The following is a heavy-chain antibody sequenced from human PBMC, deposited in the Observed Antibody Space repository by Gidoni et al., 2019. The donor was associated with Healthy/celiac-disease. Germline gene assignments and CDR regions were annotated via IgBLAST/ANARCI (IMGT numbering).Heavy chain of an antibody. CDR3: ARAESTYCGGDCYEY. CDR2: IYYSGST. D-gene: IGHD2-21*01. Sequence: QVQLQESGPGLVKPSQTLSLTCTVSGGSISSGDYYWSWIRQPPGKGLEWIGYIYYSGSTYYNPSLKSRVTISVDTSKNQFSLKLSSVTAADTAVYYCARAESTYCGGDCYEYWGQGTLVTVSS. V-gene: IGHV4-30-4*01. CDR1: GGSISSGDYY. J-gene: IGHJ4*02.